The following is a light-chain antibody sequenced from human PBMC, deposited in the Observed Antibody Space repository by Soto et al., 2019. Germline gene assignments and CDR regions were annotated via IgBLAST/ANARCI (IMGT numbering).Light chain of an antibody. CDR3: CSYAGRSTWDVV. J-gene: IGLJ7*01. CDR2: QVS. CDR1: SSDIGAYNS. Sequence: QSALTQPASVSGSPGQSITISCTGTSSDIGAYNSVSWYQQLPGKAPKLILFQVSFRPSAVSDRFSGSKSDNTASLTISGLQTEDEADYYCCSYAGRSTWDVVFGGGTQLTVL. V-gene: IGLV2-14*01.